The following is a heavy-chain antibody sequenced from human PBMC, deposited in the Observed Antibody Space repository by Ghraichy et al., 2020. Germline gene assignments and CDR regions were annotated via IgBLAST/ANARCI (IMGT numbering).Heavy chain of an antibody. CDR2: IYWDDDK. Sequence: SGPTLVKPTQTLTLTCTFSGFSLSTSGVGVGWIRQPPGKALEWLALIYWDDDKRYSPSLKSRLTITKDTSKNQVVLTMTNMDPVDTATYYCAHTGYSSSWLDLNWYFDLWGRGTLVTVSS. CDR3: AHTGYSSSWLDLNWYFDL. CDR1: GFSLSTSGVG. D-gene: IGHD6-13*01. J-gene: IGHJ2*01. V-gene: IGHV2-5*02.